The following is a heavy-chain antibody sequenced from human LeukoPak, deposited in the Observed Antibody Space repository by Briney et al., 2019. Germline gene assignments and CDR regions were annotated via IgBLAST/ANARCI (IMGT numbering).Heavy chain of an antibody. V-gene: IGHV4-38-2*01. CDR1: GYPINNAYY. Sequence: SETLSLTCGVSGYPINNAYYWVWIRQPPGKGLEWIGSLYHPDSTYYNPSLKSRVTMPVDTSRNQFSLRLSFVTAADTAVYYCARQYDSYFYYYLDLWGTGTTVTDSS. J-gene: IGHJ6*03. CDR3: ARQYDSYFYYYLDL. CDR2: LYHPDST. D-gene: IGHD2-2*01.